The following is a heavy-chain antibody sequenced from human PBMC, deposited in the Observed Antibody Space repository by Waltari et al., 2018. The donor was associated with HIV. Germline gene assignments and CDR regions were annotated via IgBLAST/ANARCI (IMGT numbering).Heavy chain of an antibody. CDR3: ARETQETTGGRIFDF. V-gene: IGHV1-69*12. CDR1: GGRSRRSV. J-gene: IGHJ4*02. Sequence: QGQPVQSGAEVKKPGSSVTVYCRAPGGRSRRSVISWVSPAPGRGLWWVRQAPGQGLEWMGGIIPMFGAANYAQNFLSRVTISADESTKTAYMELSGLRSEDTAMYYCARETQETTGGRIFDFWGQGTMVTVSS. D-gene: IGHD4-17*01. CDR2: IIPMFGAA.